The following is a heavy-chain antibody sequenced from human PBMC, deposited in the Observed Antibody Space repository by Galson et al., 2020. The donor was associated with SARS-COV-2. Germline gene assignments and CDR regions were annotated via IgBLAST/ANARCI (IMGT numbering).Heavy chain of an antibody. D-gene: IGHD3-9*01. Sequence: TGGSLRLSCAASGFTFSSYSMNWVRQAPGKGLEWVSYSSSSSSTIYYADSVKGRFTISRDNAKNSLYLQMNSLRDEDTAVYYCARDYDILTGYYLNWFDPWGQGTLVTVSS. CDR3: ARDYDILTGYYLNWFDP. CDR2: SSSSSSTI. CDR1: GFTFSSYS. J-gene: IGHJ5*02. V-gene: IGHV3-48*02.